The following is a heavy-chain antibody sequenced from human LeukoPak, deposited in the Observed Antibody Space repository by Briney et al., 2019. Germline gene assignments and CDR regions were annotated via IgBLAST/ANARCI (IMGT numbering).Heavy chain of an antibody. V-gene: IGHV3-23*01. Sequence: GGSLRLSCAASGLTFNSYAMSGVRQAPGKGVEWVSAISGSGGSTYYADSVKGRFTISRDNSKNTLYLQMNSLRAEDTAVYYCAKAGGYFYWDNRENYWSQGTLVTVSS. CDR3: AKAGGYFYWDNRENY. CDR2: ISGSGGST. D-gene: IGHD3-9*01. J-gene: IGHJ4*02. CDR1: GLTFNSYA.